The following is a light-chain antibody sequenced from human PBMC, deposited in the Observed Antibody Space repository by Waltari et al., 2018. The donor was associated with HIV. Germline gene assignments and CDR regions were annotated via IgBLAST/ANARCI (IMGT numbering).Light chain of an antibody. V-gene: IGLV10-54*04. CDR3: STWDRSLGAWD. Sequence: QPGLTQLPSLSAHLGQTATLTCTGNNNNVGHQGTTWRQQHQCHPTKLLSYRNNNRPSGISERFSAARSGTTASLKVTGLQPEDEADYYCSTWDRSLGAWDFGGGTKLTVL. CDR1: NNNVGHQG. CDR2: RNN. J-gene: IGLJ2*01.